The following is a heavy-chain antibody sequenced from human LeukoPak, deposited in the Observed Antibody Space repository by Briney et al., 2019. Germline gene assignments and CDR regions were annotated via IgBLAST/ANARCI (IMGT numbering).Heavy chain of an antibody. D-gene: IGHD3-10*01. CDR3: ARGIIPKLLWFGELFGNWFDP. CDR1: GYTFTNYD. V-gene: IGHV1-8*01. J-gene: IGHJ5*02. CDR2: MNSNSGNT. Sequence: ASVKVSCKASGYTFTNYDIMWVRQATGQGPEWMGWMNSNSGNTGYAQKFQGRVTMTRNTSISTAYMELSSLRSEDTAVYYCARGIIPKLLWFGELFGNWFDPWGQGTLVTVSS.